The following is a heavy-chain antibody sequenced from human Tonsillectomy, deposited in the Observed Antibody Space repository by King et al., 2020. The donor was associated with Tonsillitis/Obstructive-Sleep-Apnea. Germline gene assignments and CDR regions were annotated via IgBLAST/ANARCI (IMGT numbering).Heavy chain of an antibody. V-gene: IGHV4-31*03. CDR1: GSSISSGDYH. CDR3: ARRRYPTYFFDY. CDR2: IYYSGST. D-gene: IGHD2-2*01. J-gene: IGHJ4*02. Sequence: QLQESGPGLVKPSQTLSLTCTVSGSSISSGDYHWTWIRQHPGKGLEWIGYIYYSGSTHYNPSLKSRITMSVDTSKNQFSLKLSSVTAADTAVYYCARRRYPTYFFDYWGQGTLVTVSS.